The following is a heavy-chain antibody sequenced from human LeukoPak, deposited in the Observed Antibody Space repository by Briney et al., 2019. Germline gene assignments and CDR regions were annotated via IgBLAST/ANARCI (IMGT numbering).Heavy chain of an antibody. J-gene: IGHJ4*02. V-gene: IGHV3-23*01. D-gene: IGHD4-4*01. CDR1: GFTFSTYA. CDR2: ISGRGDST. Sequence: GGSLRLSCAASGFTFSTYAMSWVRQAPGKGLEWVSTISGRGDSTWYADSVKGRFTISRDNAKNSLYLQMNSLRAEDTAVYYCARDKSYSNWGFDYWGQGTLVTVSS. CDR3: ARDKSYSNWGFDY.